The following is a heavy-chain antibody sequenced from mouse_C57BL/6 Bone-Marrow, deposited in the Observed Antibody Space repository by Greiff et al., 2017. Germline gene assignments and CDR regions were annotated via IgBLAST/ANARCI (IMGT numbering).Heavy chain of an antibody. V-gene: IGHV1-64*01. Sequence: QVQLQQPGAELVKPGASVKLSCKASGYTFTSYWMHWVKQRPGQGLEWIGMIHPNSGSTNYNEKFKSKATLTVDKSSSTAYMQLSSLTSEDSAVYYCARRYYGSSKYYYAMDYWGQGTSVTVSS. CDR1: GYTFTSYW. CDR3: ARRYYGSSKYYYAMDY. J-gene: IGHJ4*01. CDR2: IHPNSGST. D-gene: IGHD1-1*01.